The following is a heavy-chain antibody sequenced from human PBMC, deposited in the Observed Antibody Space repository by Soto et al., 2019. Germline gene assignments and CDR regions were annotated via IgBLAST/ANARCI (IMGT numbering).Heavy chain of an antibody. V-gene: IGHV3-33*01. CDR2: IWHDERNK. D-gene: IGHD3-22*01. CDR3: ARGNYESSGVGDY. Sequence: PGGSLRLSCAASGFTFSNFGMHWVRQAPGKGLEWVAVIWHDERNKNNAESVKGRFIISRDNSKNTLYLQMNSLRDEDTSVYYCARGNYESSGVGDYWGQGTLVTVSS. CDR1: GFTFSNFG. J-gene: IGHJ4*02.